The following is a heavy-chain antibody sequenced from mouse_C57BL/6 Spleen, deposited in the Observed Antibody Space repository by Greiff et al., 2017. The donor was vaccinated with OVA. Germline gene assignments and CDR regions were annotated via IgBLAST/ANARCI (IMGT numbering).Heavy chain of an antibody. CDR2: IDPSDSYT. CDR1: GYTFTSYW. D-gene: IGHD2-5*01. CDR3: ARRESKAWFAY. J-gene: IGHJ3*01. V-gene: IGHV1-50*01. Sequence: QVQLQQPGAELVKPGASVKLSCKASGYTFTSYWMQWVKQRPGQGLEWIGEIDPSDSYTTYNQKFKGKATLTVDTSSSTAYMQLSSLTSEDSAVYYCARRESKAWFAYWGQGTLVTVSA.